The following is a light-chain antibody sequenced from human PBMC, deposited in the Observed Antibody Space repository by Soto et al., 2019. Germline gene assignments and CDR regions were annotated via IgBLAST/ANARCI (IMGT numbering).Light chain of an antibody. CDR2: KAS. Sequence: DIQMTQSPSTLSASVGDRVTITCRASQSINSWLAWYQQKPGKAPKLLIYKASSLESGVPSRFSGSGSGTEFTLTISSLKSDDFATYYGQQYNTYVNFGGGTKVEIK. CDR1: QSINSW. J-gene: IGKJ4*01. CDR3: QQYNTYVN. V-gene: IGKV1-5*03.